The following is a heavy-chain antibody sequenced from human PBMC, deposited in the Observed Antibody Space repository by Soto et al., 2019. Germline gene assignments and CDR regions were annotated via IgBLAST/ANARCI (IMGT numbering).Heavy chain of an antibody. D-gene: IGHD3-10*01. CDR2: INHSGST. V-gene: IGHV4-34*01. Sequence: SETLSLTCAVYGGSFSGYYWSWIRQPPGQGLEWIGEINHSGSTNYNPSLKSRVTISVDTSKNQFSLKLSSVTAADTAVYYCARGYGYYYYYYMDVWGKGTTVTVSS. CDR1: GGSFSGYY. J-gene: IGHJ6*03. CDR3: ARGYGYYYYYYMDV.